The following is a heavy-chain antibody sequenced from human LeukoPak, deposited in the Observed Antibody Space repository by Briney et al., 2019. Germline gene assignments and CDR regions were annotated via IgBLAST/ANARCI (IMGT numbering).Heavy chain of an antibody. Sequence: ASVKVSCKASGYTFTSYGISWVRQAPGQGLEWMGWISAYNGNTNYAQKLQGRVTMTTDTSTSTAYMELRSLRSDDTAVYYCARVVAQPPRGGYYYGWFDPWGQGTLVTVSS. CDR2: ISAYNGNT. V-gene: IGHV1-18*01. CDR1: GYTFTSYG. CDR3: ARVVAQPPRGGYYYGWFDP. D-gene: IGHD3-22*01. J-gene: IGHJ5*02.